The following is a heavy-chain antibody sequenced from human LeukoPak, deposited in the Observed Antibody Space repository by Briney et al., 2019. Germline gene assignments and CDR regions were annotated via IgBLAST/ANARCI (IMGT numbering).Heavy chain of an antibody. Sequence: GGSLRLSCAASGFTFSSYAMSWVRQAPGKGLEWVSAISGSGGSTYYADSVKGRFTISRDNSKNTLYLQMNSLRAEDTAVYYCAKDLSYDILTGEFDYWGQGTLVTVSS. CDR2: ISGSGGST. D-gene: IGHD3-9*01. V-gene: IGHV3-23*01. CDR3: AKDLSYDILTGEFDY. CDR1: GFTFSSYA. J-gene: IGHJ4*02.